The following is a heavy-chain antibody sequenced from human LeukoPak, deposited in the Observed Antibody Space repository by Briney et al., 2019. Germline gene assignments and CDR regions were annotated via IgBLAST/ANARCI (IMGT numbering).Heavy chain of an antibody. J-gene: IGHJ4*02. CDR1: GFTLSSYA. CDR2: ISGSGGST. D-gene: IGHD3-10*01. V-gene: IGHV3-23*01. CDR3: AKAPRSDYYGSD. Sequence: PGGSLRLSCAASGFTLSSYAMSWVRQAPGKGLEWVSAISGSGGSTYYADSVKGRFTISRDNSKNTLYLQMNSLRAEDTAVYYCAKAPRSDYYGSDWGQGTLVTVSS.